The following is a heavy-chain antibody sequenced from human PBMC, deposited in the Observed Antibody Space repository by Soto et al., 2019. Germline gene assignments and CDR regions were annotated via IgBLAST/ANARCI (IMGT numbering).Heavy chain of an antibody. J-gene: IGHJ6*02. Sequence: EASVKVSCKASGYTFTGYYMHWVRQAPGQGLEWMGWINPNSGGTNYAQKFQGWVTMTRDTSISTAYMELSRLRSDDTAVYYRARTPLNDYSNYGSTYYYGMDVWGQGTTVTVSS. CDR3: ARTPLNDYSNYGSTYYYGMDV. V-gene: IGHV1-2*04. CDR1: GYTFTGYY. D-gene: IGHD4-4*01. CDR2: INPNSGGT.